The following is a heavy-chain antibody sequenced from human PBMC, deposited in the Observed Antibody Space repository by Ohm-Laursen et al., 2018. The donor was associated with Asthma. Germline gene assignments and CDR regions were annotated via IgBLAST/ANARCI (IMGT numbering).Heavy chain of an antibody. CDR2: ISGSGGST. V-gene: IGHV3-23*01. CDR1: GFTFSSYA. Sequence: SLRLSCAAFGFTFSSYAMSWVRQAPGKGLEWVSAISGSGGSTYYADSVKGRFTISRDNSKNTLYLQMNSLRAEDTAVYYCAPRYCSSTSCPYYYYYGMDVWGQGTTVTVSS. J-gene: IGHJ6*02. CDR3: APRYCSSTSCPYYYYYGMDV. D-gene: IGHD2-2*01.